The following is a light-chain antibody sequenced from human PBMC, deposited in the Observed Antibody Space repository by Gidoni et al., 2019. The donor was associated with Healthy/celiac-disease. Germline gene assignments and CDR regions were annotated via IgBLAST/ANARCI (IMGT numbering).Light chain of an antibody. Sequence: EIVLTQSPAPLSLSPGERATLSCRASQSVSSYLAWYQQKPGQAPRLLIYDASHRATGIPARFSGSGSGTDFTLTISSLEPEDFAVYYCQQRSNCPPLFTFGPGTKVDIK. CDR1: QSVSSY. CDR3: QQRSNCPPLFT. J-gene: IGKJ3*01. CDR2: DAS. V-gene: IGKV3-11*01.